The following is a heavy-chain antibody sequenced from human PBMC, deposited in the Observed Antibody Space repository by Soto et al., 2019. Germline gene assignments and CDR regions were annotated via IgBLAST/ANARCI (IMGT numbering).Heavy chain of an antibody. CDR1: GYTFTSYG. Sequence: ASVKVSCKASGYTFTSYGISWVRQAPGQGLEWMGWISAYNGNTNYAQKLQGRVTMTTDTSTSTAYMELSSLRSEDTAVCYCARGSFYGSGSDYYYYYMDVWGKGTTVTVSS. J-gene: IGHJ6*03. V-gene: IGHV1-18*01. CDR2: ISAYNGNT. D-gene: IGHD3-10*01. CDR3: ARGSFYGSGSDYYYYYMDV.